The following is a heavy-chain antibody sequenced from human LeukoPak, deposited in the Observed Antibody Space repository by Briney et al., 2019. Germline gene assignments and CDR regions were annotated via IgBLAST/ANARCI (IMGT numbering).Heavy chain of an antibody. CDR1: GFTFSSYG. J-gene: IGHJ4*02. CDR2: IRYDGSNK. V-gene: IGHV3-30*02. CDR3: AKDAGLYGEYYFYY. Sequence: GGSLSLSCAASGFTFSSYGMHWVRQAPGKGLEWVAFIRYDGSNKYYADSVKGRFTISRDNSKNTLYLQMNSLRAEDTAVYYCAKDAGLYGEYYFYYWGQGTVVTVSS. D-gene: IGHD4-17*01.